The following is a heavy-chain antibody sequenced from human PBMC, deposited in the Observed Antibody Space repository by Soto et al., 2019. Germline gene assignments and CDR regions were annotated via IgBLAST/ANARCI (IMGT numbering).Heavy chain of an antibody. Sequence: SETLSLTCTVSGGSISSGDYYWSWIRQPPGKGLEWIGYIYYSGSTYYNPSLKSRVTISVDTSKNQFSLKLSSVTAADTAVYYCARVDTYYDYVWGSYRPGPVDYWGQGTLVTVSS. CDR3: ARVDTYYDYVWGSYRPGPVDY. D-gene: IGHD3-16*02. CDR2: IYYSGST. J-gene: IGHJ4*02. V-gene: IGHV4-30-4*01. CDR1: GGSISSGDYY.